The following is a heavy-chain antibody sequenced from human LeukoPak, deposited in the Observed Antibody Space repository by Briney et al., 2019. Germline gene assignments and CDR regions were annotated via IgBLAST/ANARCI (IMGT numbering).Heavy chain of an antibody. CDR2: IYYSGST. Sequence: SETLSLTCTVSGGSISSGDYYWSWIRQPPGKGLEWIGYIYYSGSTYYNPSLKSRVTISVDTSKNQFSLKLSSVTAADTAVYYCARGLNPSLWFGERTYYFDCWGQGTLVTVSS. V-gene: IGHV4-30-4*01. CDR3: ARGLNPSLWFGERTYYFDC. CDR1: GGSISSGDYY. D-gene: IGHD3-10*01. J-gene: IGHJ4*02.